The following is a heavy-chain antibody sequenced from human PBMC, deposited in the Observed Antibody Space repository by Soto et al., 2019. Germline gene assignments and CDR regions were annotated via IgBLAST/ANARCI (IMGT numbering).Heavy chain of an antibody. D-gene: IGHD4-4*01. V-gene: IGHV4-31*03. CDR1: GGSISSGGYY. CDR2: IYYSGST. Sequence: LSLTCTVSGGSISSGGYYWSWIRQHPGKGLEWIGYIYYSGSTYYNPSLKSRVTISVDTSKNQFSLKLSSVTAADTAVYYCARSYSNYGYYFDYWGQGTLVTVSS. CDR3: ARSYSNYGYYFDY. J-gene: IGHJ4*02.